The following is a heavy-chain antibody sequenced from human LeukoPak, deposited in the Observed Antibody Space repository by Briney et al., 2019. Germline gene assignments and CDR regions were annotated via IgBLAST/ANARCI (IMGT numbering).Heavy chain of an antibody. J-gene: IGHJ4*02. Sequence: ASVKVSCKASGYTFTSYGISWVRQAPGQGLEWMGWISAYNGNTNYAQKLQGRVTMTTDTSTSTAYMELRSLRSDDTAVYYCARDNRVGFWSGTPINYWGQGTLVTVSS. CDR3: ARDNRVGFWSGTPINY. CDR2: ISAYNGNT. CDR1: GYTFTSYG. D-gene: IGHD3-3*01. V-gene: IGHV1-18*01.